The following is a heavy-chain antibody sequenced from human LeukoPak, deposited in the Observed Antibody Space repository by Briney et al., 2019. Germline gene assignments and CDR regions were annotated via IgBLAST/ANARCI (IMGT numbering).Heavy chain of an antibody. D-gene: IGHD5-18*01. CDR3: ARGGYSYGYGWGY. CDR1: GGSISSSSYY. Sequence: SETLSLTCTVSGGSISSSSYYWGWIRQPPGKGLERIGSIYYSGSTYYNPSLKSRVTISVDTSKNQFSLKLSSVTAADTAVYYCARGGYSYGYGWGYWGQGTLVTVSS. J-gene: IGHJ4*02. CDR2: IYYSGST. V-gene: IGHV4-39*07.